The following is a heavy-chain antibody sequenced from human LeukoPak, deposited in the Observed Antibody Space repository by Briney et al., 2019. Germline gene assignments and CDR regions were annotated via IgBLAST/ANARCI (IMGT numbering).Heavy chain of an antibody. Sequence: ASVKVSRKASGYTFTGYYIHWVRQAPGQGLEWMGWINPNSGGTNYAQKFQGRVTMTRDTSISTAYMELSRLTSDDTAVYYCARDAIVRDYSNSDYWGQGTLVTVSS. D-gene: IGHD4-11*01. CDR1: GYTFTGYY. CDR2: INPNSGGT. J-gene: IGHJ4*02. V-gene: IGHV1-2*02. CDR3: ARDAIVRDYSNSDY.